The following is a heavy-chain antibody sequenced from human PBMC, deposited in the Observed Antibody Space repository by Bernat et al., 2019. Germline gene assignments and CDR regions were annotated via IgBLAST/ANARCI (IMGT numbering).Heavy chain of an antibody. V-gene: IGHV5-51*03. CDR3: ARRDDDFWGGYIFDY. CDR1: AYSFTSYW. J-gene: IGHJ4*02. CDR2: IYPHDSNT. Sequence: EVQLVQSGAEVKKPGESLKISCKGSAYSFTSYWIGWVRQLPGKGLEWMGFIYPHDSNTRYSPSFQGQVTISVDKSISTAYLQWSSLKASDTAMYYCARRDDDFWGGYIFDYWGQGTLVTVSS. D-gene: IGHD3-3*01.